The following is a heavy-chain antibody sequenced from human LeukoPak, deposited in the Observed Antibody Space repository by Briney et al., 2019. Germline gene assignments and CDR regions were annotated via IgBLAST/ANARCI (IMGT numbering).Heavy chain of an antibody. Sequence: PSETLSLTCTVSGGSISNYYWSWIRQPPGKGLEWIGYVHYSGSTNYNPSLKSRATISVDMSKSQFSLKLSSVTAADTAIYYCARGYSSSWYYFDYWGQGTLVTVSS. J-gene: IGHJ4*02. CDR3: ARGYSSSWYYFDY. V-gene: IGHV4-59*08. D-gene: IGHD6-13*01. CDR2: VHYSGST. CDR1: GGSISNYY.